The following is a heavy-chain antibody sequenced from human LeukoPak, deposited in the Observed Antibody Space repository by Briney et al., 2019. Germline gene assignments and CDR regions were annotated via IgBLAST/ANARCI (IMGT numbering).Heavy chain of an antibody. CDR3: ATGDYGVHGDY. Sequence: GGSLRLSCAASGFTFNNHWMSWVRQAPGKGLEWVAHINQDGNKKYYVDSVKGRFTIFRDNAKNSLYLQMNSLRAEDTAVYYCATGDYGVHGDYWGQGILVTVSS. J-gene: IGHJ4*02. CDR2: INQDGNKK. V-gene: IGHV3-7*03. D-gene: IGHD4/OR15-4a*01. CDR1: GFTFNNHW.